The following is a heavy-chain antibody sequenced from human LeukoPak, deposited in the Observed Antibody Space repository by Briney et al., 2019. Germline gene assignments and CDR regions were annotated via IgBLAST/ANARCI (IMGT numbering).Heavy chain of an antibody. CDR2: IIPIFGTA. D-gene: IGHD4-17*01. CDR3: ARVLNGEYGSHAFDI. CDR1: GGTFSSYA. Sequence: GSSVKVSCKASGGTFSSYAISWVRQAPGQGLEWMGGIIPIFGTANYAQKFQGRVTITADESTSTAYVELSSLRSEDTAVYYCARVLNGEYGSHAFDIWGQGTMVTVSS. V-gene: IGHV1-69*01. J-gene: IGHJ3*02.